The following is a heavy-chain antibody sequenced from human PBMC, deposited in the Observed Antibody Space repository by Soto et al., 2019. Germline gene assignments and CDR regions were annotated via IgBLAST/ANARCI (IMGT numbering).Heavy chain of an antibody. Sequence: SETLSLTCTVSGGSISSSSYYWGWIRQPPGKGLEWIGSIYYSGSTYYNPSLKSRVTISVDTSKNQFSLKLSSVTAADTAVYYCARQFGDSSSWFNYWGQGTLVTVSS. CDR2: IYYSGST. CDR3: ARQFGDSSSWFNY. D-gene: IGHD6-13*01. V-gene: IGHV4-39*01. CDR1: GGSISSSSYY. J-gene: IGHJ4*02.